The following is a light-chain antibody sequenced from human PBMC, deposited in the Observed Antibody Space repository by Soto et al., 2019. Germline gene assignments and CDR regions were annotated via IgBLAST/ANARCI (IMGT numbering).Light chain of an antibody. V-gene: IGLV2-8*01. J-gene: IGLJ2*01. Sequence: QSALTQPPSASGSLGQSVTISCTGTSSDVGGYNYVSWYQQHPGKAPKLMIYDVSKRPSGVPDRFSGSKSGNTASLTVSGLQAEDAADYYCSSYAGSNNLVVFGGGTQLTVL. CDR1: SSDVGGYNY. CDR2: DVS. CDR3: SSYAGSNNLVV.